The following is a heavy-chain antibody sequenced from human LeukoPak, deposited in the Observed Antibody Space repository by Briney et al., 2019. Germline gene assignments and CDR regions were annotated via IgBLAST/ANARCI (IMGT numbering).Heavy chain of an antibody. CDR2: IYYSGST. CDR1: GGSISSYY. D-gene: IGHD2-2*02. V-gene: IGHV4-59*01. CDR3: ARVDKYCSSTSCYTPEVWYFDL. J-gene: IGHJ2*01. Sequence: SETLSLTCTVSGGSISSYYWSWIRQPPGKGLEWIGYIYYSGSTNYNPSLKSRVTISVDTSKNQFSLKLSSVTAADAAVYYCARVDKYCSSTSCYTPEVWYFDLWGRGTLVTVSS.